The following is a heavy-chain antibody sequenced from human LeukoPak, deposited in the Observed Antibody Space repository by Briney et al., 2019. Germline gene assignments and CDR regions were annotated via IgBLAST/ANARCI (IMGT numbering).Heavy chain of an antibody. CDR3: ARAPSEIGGYYPEYFRH. D-gene: IGHD3-22*01. J-gene: IGHJ1*01. CDR2: IKGDGST. CDR1: GFTFSSYW. Sequence: GGSLRLPCAASGFTFSSYWMHWVRQAPGKGLVWVSRIKGDGSTNYADSVKGRFTISRDNAKNTVSLQMNSLRAEDTGVYYCARAPSEIGGYYPEYFRHWGQGTLVTVSS. V-gene: IGHV3-74*01.